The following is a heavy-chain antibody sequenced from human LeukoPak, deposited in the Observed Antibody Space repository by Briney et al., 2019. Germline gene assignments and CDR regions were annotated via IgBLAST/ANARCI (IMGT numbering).Heavy chain of an antibody. D-gene: IGHD1-26*01. J-gene: IGHJ3*02. Sequence: SSETLSLTCAVYGGSFSGYYWSWIRQPPGKGLEWIGEINHSGSTNYNPSLKSRVTISVDTSKNQFSLKLSSVTAADTAVYYCARQPLYRTDAFDIWGQGTMVTVSS. CDR3: ARQPLYRTDAFDI. CDR2: INHSGST. V-gene: IGHV4-34*01. CDR1: GGSFSGYY.